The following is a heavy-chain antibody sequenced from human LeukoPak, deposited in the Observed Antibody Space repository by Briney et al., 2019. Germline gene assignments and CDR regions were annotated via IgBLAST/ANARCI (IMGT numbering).Heavy chain of an antibody. J-gene: IGHJ5*02. Sequence: GESLRLSCAASGFTFSSYGMHWVRQAPGKGLEWVAVISYDGSNKYYADSVKGRFTISRDNSKNTLYLQMNSLRAEDTAVYYCAKDRGSGWYPNWFDPWGQGTLVTVSS. D-gene: IGHD6-19*01. CDR3: AKDRGSGWYPNWFDP. CDR1: GFTFSSYG. V-gene: IGHV3-30*18. CDR2: ISYDGSNK.